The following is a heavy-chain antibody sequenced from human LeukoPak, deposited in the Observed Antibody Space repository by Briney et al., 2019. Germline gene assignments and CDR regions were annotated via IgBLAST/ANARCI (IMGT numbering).Heavy chain of an antibody. Sequence: NPGGSLRLSCTASGFTFGDYAMSWFRQAPGKGLEWVGSIRSKAYGGTTEYAASVKGRFTISRDDSKSIAYLQMNSLKTEDTAEYYCTRGGPVAALRYYFDYWGQGTLVTVSS. CDR3: TRGGPVAALRYYFDY. CDR1: GFTFGDYA. J-gene: IGHJ4*02. CDR2: IRSKAYGGTT. V-gene: IGHV3-49*05. D-gene: IGHD6-19*01.